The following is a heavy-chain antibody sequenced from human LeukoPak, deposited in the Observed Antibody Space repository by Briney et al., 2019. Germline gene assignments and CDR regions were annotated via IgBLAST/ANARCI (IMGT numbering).Heavy chain of an antibody. J-gene: IGHJ4*02. CDR3: ARRTTFYYDSSPHYGYYFDY. CDR1: GYTFTGYY. Sequence: ASVKVSCKASGYTFTGYYMHWVRQAPGQGLEWMGWINPDSGGTNFAQKFQGRVTITRDTSTSTAYMELSSLRSEDTAVYYCARRTTFYYDSSPHYGYYFDYWGQGTLVTVSS. V-gene: IGHV1-2*02. CDR2: INPDSGGT. D-gene: IGHD3-22*01.